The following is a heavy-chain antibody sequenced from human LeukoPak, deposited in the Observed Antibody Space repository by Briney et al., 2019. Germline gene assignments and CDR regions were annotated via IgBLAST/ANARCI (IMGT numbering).Heavy chain of an antibody. CDR3: ASPRSGDRGGYHDPCDI. CDR1: GFTFNNSW. J-gene: IGHJ3*02. Sequence: GGSLILSCACSGFTFNNSWMHWVRQAPGKGLVWVSRINSDGTRSYADSVKGRFTISRDNAKNTLFLQMNSLRVEDTAVYFCASPRSGDRGGYHDPCDIWGQGTMVTVSS. CDR2: INSDGTR. D-gene: IGHD3-22*01. V-gene: IGHV3-74*01.